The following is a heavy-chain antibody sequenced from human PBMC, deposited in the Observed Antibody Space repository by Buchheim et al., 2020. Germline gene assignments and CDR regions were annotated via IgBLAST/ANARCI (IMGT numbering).Heavy chain of an antibody. Sequence: QVQLQESGPGLVKPSGTLSLTCAVSGGPISSSNWWSWVRQPPGKGLEWIGEIYHSGSTNYNPSLKSRVTISVDKSKNQFSLKLSSVTAADTAVYYYARDVGEGAARHPDLKYNWFDPWGQGTL. CDR3: ARDVGEGAARHPDLKYNWFDP. V-gene: IGHV4-4*02. CDR2: IYHSGST. D-gene: IGHD6-6*01. CDR1: GGPISSSNW. J-gene: IGHJ5*02.